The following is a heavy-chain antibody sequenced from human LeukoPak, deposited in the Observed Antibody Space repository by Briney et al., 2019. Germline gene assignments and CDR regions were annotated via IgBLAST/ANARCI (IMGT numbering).Heavy chain of an antibody. J-gene: IGHJ5*02. D-gene: IGHD3-3*01. CDR2: VNHSGST. Sequence: SETLSLTCAVYGGSFSGYYWGWIRQPPGKGLEWIGEVNHSGSTNYNPSLKSRVTISVDTSKNQFSLKLSSVTAADTAVYYCATTFFTNWFDPWGQGTLVTVSS. CDR3: ATTFFTNWFDP. V-gene: IGHV4-34*01. CDR1: GGSFSGYY.